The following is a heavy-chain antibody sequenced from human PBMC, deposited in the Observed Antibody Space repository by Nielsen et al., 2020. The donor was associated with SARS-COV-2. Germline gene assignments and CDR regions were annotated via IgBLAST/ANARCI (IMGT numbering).Heavy chain of an antibody. D-gene: IGHD7-27*01. CDR3: AKDSGGLLGYFDY. CDR2: ISWNSGSI. Sequence: GGSLRLSCAASGFTFDDYAMHWVRQAPGKGLEWVSGISWNSGSIGYADSVKGRFTISRDNAKNSLYLQMNSLRAEDTALYYCAKDSGGLLGYFDYWGQGTLVTVSS. V-gene: IGHV3-9*01. CDR1: GFTFDDYA. J-gene: IGHJ4*02.